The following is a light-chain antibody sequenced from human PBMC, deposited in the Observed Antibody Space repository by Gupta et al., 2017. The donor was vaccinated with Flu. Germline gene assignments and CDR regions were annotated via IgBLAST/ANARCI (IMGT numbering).Light chain of an antibody. V-gene: IGKV1-6*01. CDR1: QGIRDD. CDR2: AAS. J-gene: IGKJ1*01. Sequence: ANQMTSSPSSPAASVGDRVTITCRASQGIRDDLSWYQQKPGKPPKLLIYAASSLQSGVPARFSGTGSGTDFTLTISSLQPEDFATFYCLQDYDYPWTFGQGTKVEIK. CDR3: LQDYDYPWT.